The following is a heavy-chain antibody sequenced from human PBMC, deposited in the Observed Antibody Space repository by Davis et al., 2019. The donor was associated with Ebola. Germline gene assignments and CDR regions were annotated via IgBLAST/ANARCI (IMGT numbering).Heavy chain of an antibody. CDR2: IWYDGSNK. Sequence: GSLRLSCAASGITLSGYGMHWVRQAPGKGLEWVAVIWYDGSNKYYADSVKGRFTISRDISKNTLYLQMNSLRAEDTAVYYCARGLWGDTDYWGQGTLVTVSS. D-gene: IGHD5-18*01. CDR3: ARGLWGDTDY. CDR1: GITLSGYG. V-gene: IGHV3-33*01. J-gene: IGHJ4*02.